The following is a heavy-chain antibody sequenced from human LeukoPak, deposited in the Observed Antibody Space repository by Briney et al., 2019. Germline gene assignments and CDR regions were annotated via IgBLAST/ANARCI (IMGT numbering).Heavy chain of an antibody. V-gene: IGHV1-24*01. CDR1: GYTLTELS. J-gene: IGHJ3*02. Sequence: ASVKVSCKVSGYTLTELSMHWVRQAPGKGLEWMGGFDPEDGERIYAQKFQGRVTMTEDTSTDTAYMELSSLRSEDTAVYYCATGSCSSTSCYGDAFDIWGQGTMVTVSS. D-gene: IGHD2-2*01. CDR2: FDPEDGER. CDR3: ATGSCSSTSCYGDAFDI.